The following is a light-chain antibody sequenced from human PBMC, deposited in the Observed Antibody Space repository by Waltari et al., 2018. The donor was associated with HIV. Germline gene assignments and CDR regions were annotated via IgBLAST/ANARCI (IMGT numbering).Light chain of an antibody. CDR1: NIGSKN. CDR3: QGWDSSTHVV. J-gene: IGLJ2*01. V-gene: IGLV3-9*01. Sequence: SYELTQPLSVSVALGQTARITCGGNNIGSKNVHWYQQKPGQAPVLVIYRDSNRPSGIPERFSGSNSGNTATLTISRAQAGDEADYYCQGWDSSTHVVFGGGTKLTVL. CDR2: RDS.